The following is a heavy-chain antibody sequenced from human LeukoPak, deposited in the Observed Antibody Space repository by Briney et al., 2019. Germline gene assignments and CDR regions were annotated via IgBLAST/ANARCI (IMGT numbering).Heavy chain of an antibody. V-gene: IGHV3-74*01. CDR1: GFTFSSHW. CDR3: ARAASCGGDCSSSYLQH. Sequence: PGGSLRLSCAAPGFTFSSHWMHWVPQAPGKGLVWVSRINTDGSSTTYADSVKGRFTISRDNAKNTLYLQMNSLRAEDMAVYYCARAASCGGDCSSSYLQHWGQGTLVTVSS. CDR2: INTDGSST. D-gene: IGHD2-21*02. J-gene: IGHJ1*01.